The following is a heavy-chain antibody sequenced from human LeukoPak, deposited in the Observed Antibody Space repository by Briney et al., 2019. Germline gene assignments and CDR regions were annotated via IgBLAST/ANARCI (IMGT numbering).Heavy chain of an antibody. CDR1: GITFSSYW. Sequence: GGSLRLSCADSGITFSSYWMSWVRQAPGKGLEWVANIKQDGGEKYYVDSVKGRFTISRDNAKNSLYLQMNNLRVEDTAVYYCARDGRPLDYWGQGTLVTVSS. J-gene: IGHJ4*02. CDR2: IKQDGGEK. V-gene: IGHV3-7*03. CDR3: ARDGRPLDY.